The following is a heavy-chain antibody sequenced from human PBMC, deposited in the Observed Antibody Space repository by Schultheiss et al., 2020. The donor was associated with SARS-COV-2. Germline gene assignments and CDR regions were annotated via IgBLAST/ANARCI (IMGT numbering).Heavy chain of an antibody. V-gene: IGHV3-21*01. CDR2: ISSSSSYI. Sequence: GGSLRLSCAASGFTFSSYAMSWVRQAPGKGLEWVSSISSSSSYIYYADSVKGRFTISRDNAKNSLYLQMNSLRAEDTAVYYCARKEIAVAGTAPYAFDIWGQGTMVTVSS. CDR1: GFTFSSYA. D-gene: IGHD6-19*01. CDR3: ARKEIAVAGTAPYAFDI. J-gene: IGHJ3*02.